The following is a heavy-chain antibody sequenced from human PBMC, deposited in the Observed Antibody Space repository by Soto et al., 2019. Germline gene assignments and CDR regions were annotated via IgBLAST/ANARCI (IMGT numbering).Heavy chain of an antibody. J-gene: IGHJ4*02. CDR2: IFISSSYI. CDR3: ARVPYGGSYWREFDY. V-gene: IGHV3-21*01. D-gene: IGHD1-26*01. Sequence: GGSLRLSCSASGFAFSSYSMNWVRQAPGKGLEWVSSIFISSSYIYYADSVKGRFTISRDNAKNSLYLQMNSLRADDTAVYYCARVPYGGSYWREFDYWGQGTLVTVSS. CDR1: GFAFSSYS.